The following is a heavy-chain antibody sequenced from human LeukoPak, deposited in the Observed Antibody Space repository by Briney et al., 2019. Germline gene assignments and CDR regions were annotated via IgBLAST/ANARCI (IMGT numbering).Heavy chain of an antibody. Sequence: PGGSLRLSCAASGFTFDDHAMQWVRQAPGKGLEWVSGISWKSDNIGYADSVKGRFPISRDNAKNSLYLQMNSLRAEDTALYYCAKDMTVAGYFDYWGQGTLVTVSS. CDR2: ISWKSDNI. D-gene: IGHD6-19*01. CDR1: GFTFDDHA. J-gene: IGHJ4*02. CDR3: AKDMTVAGYFDY. V-gene: IGHV3-9*01.